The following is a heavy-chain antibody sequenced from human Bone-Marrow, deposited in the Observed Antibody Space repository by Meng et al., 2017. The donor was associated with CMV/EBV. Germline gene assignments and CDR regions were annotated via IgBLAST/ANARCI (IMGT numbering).Heavy chain of an antibody. CDR3: AREYCTAPRCSYNPHWYDP. CDR1: FTADH. Sequence: FTADHVHRVRHAPGQGLEWVGMINPSDGGPTYAQHSQGRVTMTRDTSTSTVYMDLRGLTSDDTALYYCAREYCTAPRCSYNPHWYDPWGQGTLVTVSS. D-gene: IGHD2-8*02. CDR2: INPSDGGP. V-gene: IGHV1-46*01. J-gene: IGHJ5*02.